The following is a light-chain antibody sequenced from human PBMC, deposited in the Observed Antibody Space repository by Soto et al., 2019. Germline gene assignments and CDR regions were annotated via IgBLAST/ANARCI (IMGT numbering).Light chain of an antibody. V-gene: IGKV1-12*01. J-gene: IGKJ5*01. CDR2: GAS. CDR3: QQANSFPIT. CDR1: QGISTW. Sequence: EIQRTQSQCSVSASVGDRVTRTCRASQGISTWLAWYQQKAVKAPNLLIYGASNLHSGVPSRFSGSGSGTNFTLTISSLQPEDFATYYCQQANSFPITFGQGTRLEIK.